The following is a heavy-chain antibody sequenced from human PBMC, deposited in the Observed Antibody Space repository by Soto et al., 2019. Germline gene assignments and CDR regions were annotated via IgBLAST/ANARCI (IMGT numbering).Heavy chain of an antibody. Sequence: SQTLGLTCNVSGGPLKTTDYYWNWCRQPPGKGLEWIGYVFYSGATNYSPSLKSRAAISMDTSKNQFSLSLTSVTAADTAVYYCARAEFSYGHLLLWGQG. D-gene: IGHD3-10*01. CDR2: VFYSGAT. CDR1: GGPLKTTDYY. V-gene: IGHV4-30-4*01. J-gene: IGHJ4*02. CDR3: ARAEFSYGHLLL.